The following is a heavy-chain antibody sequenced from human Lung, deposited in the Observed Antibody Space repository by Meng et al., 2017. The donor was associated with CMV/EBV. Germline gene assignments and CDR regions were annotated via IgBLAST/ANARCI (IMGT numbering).Heavy chain of an antibody. D-gene: IGHD2-2*01. CDR1: SVSNASYY. V-gene: IGHV4-61*01. CDR2: VYYGGGT. Sequence: SVSNASYYWSWIRQPPGKGLEWIAYVYYGGGTNYNPSLKSRVTISVDTSKNQFSLKLSSVTAADTAVYYCARGTGYCSSTSCYPFDPWGQGTLVTVSS. CDR3: ARGTGYCSSTSCYPFDP. J-gene: IGHJ5*02.